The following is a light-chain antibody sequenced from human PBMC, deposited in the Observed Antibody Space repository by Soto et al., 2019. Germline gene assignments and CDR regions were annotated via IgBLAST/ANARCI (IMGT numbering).Light chain of an antibody. J-gene: IGKJ5*01. V-gene: IGKV1-5*03. CDR3: QQHKTYPVT. Sequence: DIKMTQSPSTLSASVGDRVIITCRASQSVSSWLAWYQHKPGKAPKLLIYKASRLDSGVPSRFSGSGSGTEFTLTINSLQPDDFATYYCQQHKTYPVTFGQGTRLEVK. CDR2: KAS. CDR1: QSVSSW.